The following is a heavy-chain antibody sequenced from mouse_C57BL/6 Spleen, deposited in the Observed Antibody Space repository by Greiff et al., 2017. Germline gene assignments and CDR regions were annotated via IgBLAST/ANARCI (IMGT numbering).Heavy chain of an antibody. Sequence: QVQLQQSGAELARPGASVKLSCKASGYTFTSYGIRWVKPRTGPGLEWIGEIYPRSGNTYYNEKFKGKATLTADKSSSTSYIELRSLTSEDSAVYFCARGCYYWWGQGTTLTVSS. CDR1: GYTFTSYG. CDR2: IYPRSGNT. CDR3: ARGCYYW. D-gene: IGHD2-12*01. V-gene: IGHV1-81*01. J-gene: IGHJ2*01.